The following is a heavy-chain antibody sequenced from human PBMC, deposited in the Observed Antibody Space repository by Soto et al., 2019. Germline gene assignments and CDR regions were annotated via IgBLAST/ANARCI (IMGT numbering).Heavy chain of an antibody. CDR2: ISYDGSNK. D-gene: IGHD3-3*01. J-gene: IGHJ5*02. V-gene: IGHV3-30*18. CDR3: AKGRFGVVIPSWFDP. CDR1: GFTFSSFG. Sequence: PGGSLRLSCAASGFTFSSFGMPGVRQAPGKGLEGVAVISYDGSNKYYADSVKGRFTISRDNSKNTLYLQMNSRRAEDTAVYYCAKGRFGVVIPSWFDPWGQGTLVTVSS.